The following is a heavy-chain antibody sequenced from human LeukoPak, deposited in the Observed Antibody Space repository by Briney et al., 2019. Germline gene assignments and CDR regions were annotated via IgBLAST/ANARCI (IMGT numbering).Heavy chain of an antibody. V-gene: IGHV3-9*01. CDR2: ISWNSGSI. J-gene: IGHJ6*02. CDR1: GFTFDDYA. D-gene: IGHD6-19*01. Sequence: GGSLRLSCAASGFTFDDYAMHWVRQAPGKGLEWVSGISWNSGSIGYADSVKGRLTISRDNAKNSLYLQMNSLRAEDTALYYCAKDIGSGWYKDGMDVWGQGTTVTVSS. CDR3: AKDIGSGWYKDGMDV.